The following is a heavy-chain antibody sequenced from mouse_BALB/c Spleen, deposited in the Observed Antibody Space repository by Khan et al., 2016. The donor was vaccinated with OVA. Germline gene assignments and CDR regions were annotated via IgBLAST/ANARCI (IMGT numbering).Heavy chain of an antibody. D-gene: IGHD1-1*01. J-gene: IGHJ2*01. CDR2: TNPTNGRT. CDR1: GYTFTSYW. V-gene: IGHV1S81*02. CDR3: ARIKKIVATYFDY. Sequence: QVQLQQSGAELVKAGASVKMSCKASGYTFTSYWMHWVKQRLGQGLEWFAETNPTNGRTYYNEKFKSKATLTGDKSSRTAYMLLSGPTFEDSSVYYCARIKKIVATYFDYWGQGTTLTVSS.